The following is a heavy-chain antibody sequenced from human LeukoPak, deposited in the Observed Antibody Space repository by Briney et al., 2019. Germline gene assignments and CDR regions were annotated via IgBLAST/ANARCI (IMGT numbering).Heavy chain of an antibody. D-gene: IGHD1-26*01. CDR3: ARQTLLVGAPDY. V-gene: IGHV4-59*08. J-gene: IGHJ4*02. CDR2: IYYSGST. CDR1: GGSISSYY. Sequence: PSETLSLTCTVSGGSISSYYWSWIRQPPGKGLEWIGYIYYSGSTNYNPSLKSRVTISVDTSKNQFSLKLSSVTAADTAVYYCARQTLLVGAPDYWGQGTLVTVSS.